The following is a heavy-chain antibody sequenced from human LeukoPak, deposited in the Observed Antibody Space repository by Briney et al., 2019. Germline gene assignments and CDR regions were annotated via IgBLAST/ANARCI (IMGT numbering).Heavy chain of an antibody. Sequence: GGSLRLSCAASGFTLSSYAMHWVRQPAGKGLEWVSAIGTAGDTFYPGSVKGRFTISRENAKKSLFLQMNSLRVEDTAVYYCARQSTPHGNFDYWGQGTLVTASS. J-gene: IGHJ4*02. CDR3: ARQSTPHGNFDY. CDR1: GFTLSSYA. V-gene: IGHV3-13*01. CDR2: IGTAGDT. D-gene: IGHD1-26*01.